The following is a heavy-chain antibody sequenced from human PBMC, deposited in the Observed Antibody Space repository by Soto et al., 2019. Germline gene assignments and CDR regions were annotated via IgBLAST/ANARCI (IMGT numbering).Heavy chain of an antibody. V-gene: IGHV3-30-3*01. J-gene: IGHJ6*02. CDR2: ISYDGSNK. Sequence: PGGSLRLSCAASGSTFSSYAMHWVRQAPGKGLEWVAVISYDGSNKYYADSVKGRFTISRDNSKNTLYLQMNSLRAEDTAVYYCAREGGDPRLYYYYGMDVWGQGTTVTVSS. D-gene: IGHD2-21*02. CDR3: AREGGDPRLYYYYGMDV. CDR1: GSTFSSYA.